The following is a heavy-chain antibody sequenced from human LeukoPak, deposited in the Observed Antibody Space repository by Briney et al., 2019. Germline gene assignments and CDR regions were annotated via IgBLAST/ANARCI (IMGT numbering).Heavy chain of an antibody. CDR2: INHSGST. CDR1: GGSFSGYY. Sequence: PSETLSLTCAVYGGSFSGYYWSWIRQPPGKGLEWIGEINHSGSTNYNPSLKSRVTISVDTSKNQFSLKLSSVTAADTAVYYCASRLEMATIINYFDYWGQGTLVTVSS. V-gene: IGHV4-34*01. CDR3: ASRLEMATIINYFDY. D-gene: IGHD5-24*01. J-gene: IGHJ4*02.